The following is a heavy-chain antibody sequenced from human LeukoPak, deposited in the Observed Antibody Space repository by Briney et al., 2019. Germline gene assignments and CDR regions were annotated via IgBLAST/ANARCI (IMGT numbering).Heavy chain of an antibody. CDR1: GFTVSSNY. Sequence: PGGSLRLSCAASGFTVSSNYMSWVRQAPGKGLEWVSYISNSDSTIYYADSVKGRFTISRDNAKNSLFLQMNSLRAEDTAVYYCARGREGYSYDHECWGQGTLVTVSS. CDR3: ARGREGYSYDHEC. J-gene: IGHJ4*02. V-gene: IGHV3-11*04. CDR2: ISNSDSTI. D-gene: IGHD5-18*01.